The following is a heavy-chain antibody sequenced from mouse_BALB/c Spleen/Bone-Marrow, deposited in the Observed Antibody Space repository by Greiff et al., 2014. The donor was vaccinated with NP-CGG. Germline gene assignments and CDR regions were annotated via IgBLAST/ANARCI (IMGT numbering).Heavy chain of an antibody. CDR2: IDPANGNT. D-gene: IGHD2-4*01. CDR3: ARYEYGVYFDY. J-gene: IGHJ2*01. CDR1: GFNIKDTY. Sequence: VQLQQSGAELVKPGASVKLSCTASGFNIKDTYMHWVKQRPEQGLEWIGRIDPANGNTKYDSKFQGKATITANTSSNTAYLQLSSLTSEDAAVYYCARYEYGVYFDYWGQGTTLTVSS. V-gene: IGHV14-3*02.